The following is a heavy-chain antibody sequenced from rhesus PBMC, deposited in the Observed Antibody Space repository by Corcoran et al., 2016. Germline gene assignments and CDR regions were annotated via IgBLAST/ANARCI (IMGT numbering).Heavy chain of an antibody. V-gene: IGHV4-160*01. Sequence: QVQLQESGPGLVKPAETLSLTCAVSGGSFRSYWWGWIRQPPGKGLEWIGSIYGNSGRTEYNPSLKSRATISRDTSKNQISLKLSSVTAADTAVYYCARDPSDYGIRFDVWGPGVLVTVSS. J-gene: IGHJ5-1*01. CDR2: IYGNSGRT. CDR3: ARDPSDYGIRFDV. D-gene: IGHD4-29*01. CDR1: GGSFRSYW.